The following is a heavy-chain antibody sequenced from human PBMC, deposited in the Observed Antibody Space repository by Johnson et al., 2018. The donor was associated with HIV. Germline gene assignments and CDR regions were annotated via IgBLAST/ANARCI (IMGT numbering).Heavy chain of an antibody. V-gene: IGHV3-30-3*01. CDR2: ISYDGSNK. CDR3: ARENLGAFDI. D-gene: IGHD1-14*01. CDR1: GFTFSSYA. Sequence: QMQLVESGGGVVQPGRSLRLSCAASGFTFSSYAMHWVRQAPGKGLEWVAVISYDGSNKYYADSVKGRFTISRDNAKNTLYLQMNSLRAEETAVYYCARENLGAFDIWGQGTMVTVSS. J-gene: IGHJ3*02.